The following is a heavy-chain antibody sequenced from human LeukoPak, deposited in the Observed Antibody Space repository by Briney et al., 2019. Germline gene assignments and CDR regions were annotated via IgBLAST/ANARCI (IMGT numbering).Heavy chain of an antibody. CDR2: ISSGGSTI. Sequence: GGSLRLSCAASGFVFSDYYMSWIRQAPAKGLEWVSYISSGGSTIYYADSVKGRFTISRDNAKNSLYLQMNSLGAEDTAFYYCASDRRSDSSGYAFDIWGQGTMVTVSS. D-gene: IGHD3-22*01. J-gene: IGHJ3*02. CDR1: GFVFSDYY. V-gene: IGHV3-11*01. CDR3: ASDRRSDSSGYAFDI.